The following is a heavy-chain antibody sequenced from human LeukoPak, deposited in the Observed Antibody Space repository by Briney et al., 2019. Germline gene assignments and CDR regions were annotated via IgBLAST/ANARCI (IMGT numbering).Heavy chain of an antibody. J-gene: IGHJ4*02. CDR2: ISANSGYT. Sequence: GGSLRLSCAASGFSFNNYAMSWVRQPLGKGLEWVSGISANSGYTNHAVSVKGRFTISRDNSRSTLYLQMDSLRAEDTAVYYCARGGARGYSYGYGYWGQGTLVTVSP. V-gene: IGHV3-23*01. CDR3: ARGGARGYSYGYGY. D-gene: IGHD5-18*01. CDR1: GFSFNNYA.